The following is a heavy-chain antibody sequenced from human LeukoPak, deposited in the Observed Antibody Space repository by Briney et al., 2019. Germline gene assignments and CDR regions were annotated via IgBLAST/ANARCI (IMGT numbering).Heavy chain of an antibody. V-gene: IGHV4-30-2*01. CDR1: GGSISSGGYS. D-gene: IGHD7-27*01. Sequence: SQTLSLTCAVSGGSISSGGYSWSWIRQPPGKGLEWIGYIYHSGSTYYNPSLESRVTISVDRSKNQFSLKLSSVTAADTAVYYCARHLEVLGPRRGYYFDYWGQGTLVTVSS. J-gene: IGHJ4*02. CDR2: IYHSGST. CDR3: ARHLEVLGPRRGYYFDY.